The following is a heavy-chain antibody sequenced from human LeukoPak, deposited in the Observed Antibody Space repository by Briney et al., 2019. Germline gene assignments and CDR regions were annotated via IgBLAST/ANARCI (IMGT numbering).Heavy chain of an antibody. CDR3: AKRSTQYSGSYFDAFDA. CDR1: GFSFSTYG. CDR2: IWYDGSDK. V-gene: IGHV3-33*06. Sequence: GGSLRLSYAASGFSFSTYGMHWVRQAPGKGLEWVAVIWYDGSDKDYADSVKGRFTISRDNSKNTVFLQINSLKAEDTAVYYCAKRSTQYSGSYFDAFDAWGQGTMVIVSS. J-gene: IGHJ3*01. D-gene: IGHD1-26*01.